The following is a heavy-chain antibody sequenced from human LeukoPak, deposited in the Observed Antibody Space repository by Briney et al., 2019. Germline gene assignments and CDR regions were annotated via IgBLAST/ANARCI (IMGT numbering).Heavy chain of an antibody. D-gene: IGHD1-26*01. J-gene: IGHJ4*02. Sequence: ASVKVSCKASGYTFTSYGISWVRQAPGQGLEWMGWISAYNGNTNYAQKLQGRVTMATDTSTSTAYMELRSLRSDDTAVYYCARDLGVGATNSLDYWGQGTLVTVSS. CDR1: GYTFTSYG. CDR3: ARDLGVGATNSLDY. V-gene: IGHV1-18*01. CDR2: ISAYNGNT.